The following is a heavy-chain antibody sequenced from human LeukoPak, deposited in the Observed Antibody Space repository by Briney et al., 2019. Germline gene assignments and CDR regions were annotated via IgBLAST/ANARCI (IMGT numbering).Heavy chain of an antibody. D-gene: IGHD6-13*01. CDR3: TRAGIYYYYFMDV. CDR2: IRSKAYGGTT. J-gene: IGHJ6*03. CDR1: GFTFGDYA. V-gene: IGHV3-49*04. Sequence: GGSLRHSCTASGFTFGDYAMSWVRQAPGKGLEWVGFIRSKAYGGTTEYAASVKGRFTISRDDSKSIAYLQMNSLKTEDTAVYYCTRAGIYYYYFMDVWGKGTTVTISS.